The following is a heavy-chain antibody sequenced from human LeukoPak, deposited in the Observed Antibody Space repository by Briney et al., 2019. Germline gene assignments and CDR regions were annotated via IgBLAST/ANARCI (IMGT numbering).Heavy chain of an antibody. CDR2: IIPNSGGT. D-gene: IGHD3-22*01. CDR3: ARGGKNYFDSSGYYPPFP. CDR1: GGTFSSYA. Sequence: GASVKVSCKASGGTFSSYAISWVRQAPGQGLEWMGRIIPNSGGTNYAQKFQGRVTMTRDTSISAAYMELSRLRSDDTAVYSCARGGKNYFDSSGYYPPFPWGQGTLVTVSS. J-gene: IGHJ4*02. V-gene: IGHV1-2*02.